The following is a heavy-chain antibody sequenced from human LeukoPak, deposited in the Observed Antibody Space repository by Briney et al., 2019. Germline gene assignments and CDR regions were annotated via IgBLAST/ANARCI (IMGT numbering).Heavy chain of an antibody. CDR3: AREVTHHVYYGMDV. V-gene: IGHV1-18*01. Sequence: ASVNVSCKASGYTFINYDIRWVRQAPGQGLEWMGWISAYNGNTNYAQKFQGRVTMTTDTSTSTAYMELRSLRSDDTAVYFCAREVTHHVYYGMDVWGQGTTVTVSS. CDR2: ISAYNGNT. CDR1: GYTFINYD. D-gene: IGHD4-11*01. J-gene: IGHJ6*02.